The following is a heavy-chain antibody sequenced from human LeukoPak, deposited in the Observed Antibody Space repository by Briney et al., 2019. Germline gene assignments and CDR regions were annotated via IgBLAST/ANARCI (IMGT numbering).Heavy chain of an antibody. CDR1: GYTLTELS. J-gene: IGHJ4*02. V-gene: IGHV1-24*01. CDR3: ARLSSRLYYYGSGTPSWDFDY. D-gene: IGHD3-10*01. CDR2: FDPEDGET. Sequence: ASVKVSCKVSGYTLTELSMHWVRQAPGKGLEWMGGFDPEDGETIYAQKFQGRVTMTEDTSTDTAYMELSSLRSEDTAVYYCARLSSRLYYYGSGTPSWDFDYWGQGTLVTVSS.